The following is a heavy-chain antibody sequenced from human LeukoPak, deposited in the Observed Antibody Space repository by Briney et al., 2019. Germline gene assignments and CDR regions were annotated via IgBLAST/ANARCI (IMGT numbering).Heavy chain of an antibody. D-gene: IGHD6-13*01. CDR3: ATDGYSSSWYKFDY. Sequence: GGSLRLSCAASGFTVSSNYMSWVRQAPGKGLEWVSVIYSGGSTYYADSVKGRFTISRDNSKNTLYLQMNSLRAEDTAVYYCATDGYSSSWYKFDYWGQGTLVTVSS. J-gene: IGHJ4*02. CDR1: GFTVSSNY. V-gene: IGHV3-53*01. CDR2: IYSGGST.